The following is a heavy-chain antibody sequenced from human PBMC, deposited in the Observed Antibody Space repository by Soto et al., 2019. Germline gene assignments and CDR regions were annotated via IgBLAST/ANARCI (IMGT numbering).Heavy chain of an antibody. D-gene: IGHD5-18*01. V-gene: IGHV1-8*01. CDR1: GYTFTSYD. CDR2: MNHNSGNT. CDR3: AREGGYSYGFDY. J-gene: IGHJ4*02. Sequence: QVQLVQSGAEVKKPGASVKVSCKASGYTFTSYDINWVRQATGQGLEWMGWMNHNSGNTGYAQKFQGRVTMSRNTSISTAYMELGSLRSEDTAVYYCAREGGYSYGFDYWGQGTLVTVSS.